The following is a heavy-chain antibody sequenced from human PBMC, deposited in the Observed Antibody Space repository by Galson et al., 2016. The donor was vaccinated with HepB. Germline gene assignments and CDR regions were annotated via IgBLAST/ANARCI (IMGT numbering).Heavy chain of an antibody. CDR1: GFTFNHHS. CDR3: ARDPAPRLSSVRFDY. V-gene: IGHV3-30-3*01. Sequence: SLRLSCAASGFTFNHHSIHWVRQAPGKGLEWVAVISYDGINKYYADPVKGRFTISRNNSKNTLYVQMNSLRAEDTSVYYCARDPAPRLSSVRFDYWGQGTLVSVSP. J-gene: IGHJ4*02. CDR2: ISYDGINK.